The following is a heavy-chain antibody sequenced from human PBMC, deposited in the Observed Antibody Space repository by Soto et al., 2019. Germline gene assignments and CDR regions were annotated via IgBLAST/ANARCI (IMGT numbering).Heavy chain of an antibody. D-gene: IGHD3-22*01. V-gene: IGHV3-30*18. Sequence: GGPLRLSCAASGFSFRTYGMHWVLRAPGKGLEWMAFILYDGSNKYYADSVKGRFTFSRDNSKNTLYLQMNSLRAEDTAVYYCTKGYYYDTCGYFDSWGQGTLVTVSS. J-gene: IGHJ4*02. CDR3: TKGYYYDTCGYFDS. CDR2: ILYDGSNK. CDR1: GFSFRTYG.